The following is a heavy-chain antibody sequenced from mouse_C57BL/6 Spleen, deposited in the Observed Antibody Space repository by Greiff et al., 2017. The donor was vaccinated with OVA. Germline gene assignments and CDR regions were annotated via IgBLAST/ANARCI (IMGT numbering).Heavy chain of an antibody. J-gene: IGHJ2*01. Sequence: EVKLQESVAELVRPGASVKLSCTASGFNIKNTYMHWVKQRPEQGLEWIGRIDPANGNTKYAPKFQGKATITADTSSNTAYLQLSSLTSEDTAIYYCARSNFPITTVFDYWGQGTTLTVSS. D-gene: IGHD1-1*01. CDR1: GFNIKNTY. V-gene: IGHV14-3*01. CDR2: IDPANGNT. CDR3: ARSNFPITTVFDY.